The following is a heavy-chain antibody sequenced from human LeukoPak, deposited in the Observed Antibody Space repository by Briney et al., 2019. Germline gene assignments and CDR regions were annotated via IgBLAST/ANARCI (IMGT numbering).Heavy chain of an antibody. V-gene: IGHV4-59*08. J-gene: IGHJ4*02. Sequence: SETLSLTCTVSGGSISSYYWSWIRRPPGKGLEGIGYIYYSGSTNYNPSLKSRVTISVDTSKNQFSLKVSSVTAAATAVYYCARLYGSGSYYDYWGQGTLVTVSS. D-gene: IGHD3-10*01. CDR2: IYYSGST. CDR3: ARLYGSGSYYDY. CDR1: GGSISSYY.